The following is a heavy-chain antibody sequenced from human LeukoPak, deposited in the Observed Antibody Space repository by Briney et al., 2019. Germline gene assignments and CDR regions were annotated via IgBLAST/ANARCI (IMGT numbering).Heavy chain of an antibody. CDR1: GFTFSSYS. Sequence: PGGSLRLSCAASGFTFSSYSMNWVRQAPGKGLEWVSYISSSSSTIYYADSVKGRFTISRDNAKNSLYLQMNSLRAEDTAVYYCARVPLWRRRYFDWFYFDYWGQGTLVTVSS. D-gene: IGHD3-9*01. CDR3: ARVPLWRRRYFDWFYFDY. CDR2: ISSSSSTI. J-gene: IGHJ4*02. V-gene: IGHV3-48*04.